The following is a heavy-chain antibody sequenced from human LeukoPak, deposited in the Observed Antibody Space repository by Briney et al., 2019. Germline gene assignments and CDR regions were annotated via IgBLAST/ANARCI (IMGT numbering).Heavy chain of an antibody. V-gene: IGHV1-69*06. CDR1: GGTFSSFA. CDR2: IISIFGKA. CDR3: GYGSGTNYYYYGMDV. D-gene: IGHD3-10*01. Sequence: SVKFSCKASGGTFSSFAIRWVRQAPGQGLEWMGGIISIFGKANYAQKFQGRVTITADKSTSTAYMELSSLRAEDTAVYYCGYGSGTNYYYYGMDVWGKGTTVTVSS. J-gene: IGHJ6*04.